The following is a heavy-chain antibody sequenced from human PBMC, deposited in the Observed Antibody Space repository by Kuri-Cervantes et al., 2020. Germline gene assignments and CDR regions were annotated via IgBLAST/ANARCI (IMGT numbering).Heavy chain of an antibody. CDR1: GFTFSSYG. J-gene: IGHJ4*02. CDR3: ARGDILTGYFD. Sequence: GGSLRLSCAASGFTFSSYGMHWVRQAPGKGLEWVAVISYDGSNKYYADSVKGRFTISRDNSKNTLYLQMNSLRAGDTALYYCARGDILTGYFDWGQGTLVTVSS. CDR2: ISYDGSNK. V-gene: IGHV3-30*03. D-gene: IGHD3-9*01.